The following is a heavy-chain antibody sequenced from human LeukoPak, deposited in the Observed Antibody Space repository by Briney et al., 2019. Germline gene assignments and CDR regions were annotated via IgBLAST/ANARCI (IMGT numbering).Heavy chain of an antibody. CDR3: ARGSGSFDY. D-gene: IGHD1-26*01. J-gene: IGHJ4*02. CDR2: ISGSGGST. V-gene: IGHV3-23*01. Sequence: GGTLRLSCAASGFTFSSYGMSWVRQAPGKGLEWVSTISGSGGSTYYADSVKGRFTISRDNSKNTLYLQMNSLRAEDTAVYYCARGSGSFDYWGQGTLVTVSS. CDR1: GFTFSSYG.